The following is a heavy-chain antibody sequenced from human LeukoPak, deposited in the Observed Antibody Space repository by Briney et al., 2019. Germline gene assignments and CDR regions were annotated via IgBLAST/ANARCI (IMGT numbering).Heavy chain of an antibody. CDR3: ERGFTDSGYYFESGGMDY. CDR2: ISSSGSTI. D-gene: IGHD3-22*01. V-gene: IGHV3-11*04. Sequence: PGGSLRLSCAASGFTFSDYYMSWIRQAPGKGLEWVSYISSSGSTIYYADSVKGRFTISRDNAKNSLYLQMNSLRAEDTAVVYCERGFTDSGYYFESGGMDYWGQGTLVTVSS. CDR1: GFTFSDYY. J-gene: IGHJ4*02.